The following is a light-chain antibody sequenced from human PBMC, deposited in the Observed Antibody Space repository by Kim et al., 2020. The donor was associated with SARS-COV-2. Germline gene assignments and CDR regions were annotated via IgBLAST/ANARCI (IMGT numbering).Light chain of an antibody. CDR1: QSLLYSSNNQNN. V-gene: IGKV4-1*01. CDR2: LAS. CDR3: QQYYTPPPT. Sequence: DIVMTQSPDSLAVSLGERATINCKSSQSLLYSSNNQNNLAWYQHKPGQPPKLLIYLASTRESGVPDRFSGSGSGTDFTLTISSLQAEDVAVYYCQQYYTPPPTFGPGTKVDIK. J-gene: IGKJ3*01.